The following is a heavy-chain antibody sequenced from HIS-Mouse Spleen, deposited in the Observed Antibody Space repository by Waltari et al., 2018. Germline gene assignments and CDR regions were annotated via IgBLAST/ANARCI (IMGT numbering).Heavy chain of an antibody. CDR3: AREIPYSSSWYDWYFDL. CDR1: GGSISSSSYY. CDR2: IDYSGGT. Sequence: QLQLQESGPGLVKPSETLSLTCTVSGGSISSSSYYWGWIRQPPGKGLEWIASIDYSGGTYYNPSLKSRVTISVDTSKNQFSLKLSSVTAAETAVYYCAREIPYSSSWYDWYFDLWGRGTLVTVSS. J-gene: IGHJ2*01. V-gene: IGHV4-39*07. D-gene: IGHD6-13*01.